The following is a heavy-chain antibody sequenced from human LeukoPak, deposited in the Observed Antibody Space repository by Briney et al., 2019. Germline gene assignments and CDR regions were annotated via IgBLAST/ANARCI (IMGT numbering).Heavy chain of an antibody. CDR3: ARGHYYGSGTICFDP. Sequence: SVTLSLTCTVSGGSISNYYWSWIRQPPAEEQEWVGYISYSGSTPSNPSLKSRGAMSVDTSKNQFSLKLNSVSAADTAVYYCARGHYYGSGTICFDPWGQGTLVIVSS. CDR2: ISYSGST. D-gene: IGHD3-10*01. J-gene: IGHJ5*02. CDR1: GGSISNYY. V-gene: IGHV4-59*01.